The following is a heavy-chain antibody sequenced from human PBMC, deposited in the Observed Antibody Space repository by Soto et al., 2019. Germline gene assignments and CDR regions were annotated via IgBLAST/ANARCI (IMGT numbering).Heavy chain of an antibody. CDR3: AKDRPWGYSGYDYGDYFSFHIDY. Sequence: HGGSWSVAGAEAGITFSGYAMSWVRQAPGKGLEWGAAGSGSGGSTYYADSVKGRFSLSRDNSKNTLYLQMNSLRAEDTAVYYCAKDRPWGYSGYDYGDYFSFHIDYWGQATLVTVSS. V-gene: IGHV3-23*01. J-gene: IGHJ4*02. CDR2: GSGSGGST. D-gene: IGHD5-12*01. CDR1: GITFSGYA.